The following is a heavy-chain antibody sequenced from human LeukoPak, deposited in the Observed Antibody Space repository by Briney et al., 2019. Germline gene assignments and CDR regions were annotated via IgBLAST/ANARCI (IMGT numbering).Heavy chain of an antibody. CDR3: AKVPSSWYYFDY. D-gene: IGHD6-13*01. CDR1: GFTFSSYA. Sequence: QSGGSLRLPCAASGFTFSSYAMSWVRQAPGKGLEWVSAISGSGGSTYYADSVKGRFTISRDNSKNTLYLQMNSLRAEDTAVYYCAKVPSSWYYFDYWGQGTLVTVSS. J-gene: IGHJ4*02. CDR2: ISGSGGST. V-gene: IGHV3-23*01.